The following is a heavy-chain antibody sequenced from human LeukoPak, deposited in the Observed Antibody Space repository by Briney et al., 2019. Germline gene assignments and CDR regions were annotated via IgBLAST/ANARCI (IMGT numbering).Heavy chain of an antibody. Sequence: GRSLRLSCEASGFTFSSYGMHWVRQAPGKGLEWVAVISYDGSNKYYADSVKGRFTISRDNSKNTLYLQMNSLRAEDTAVYYCAKDRERYSSSWYYFDYWGQGTLVTVSS. V-gene: IGHV3-30*18. J-gene: IGHJ4*02. CDR3: AKDRERYSSSWYYFDY. CDR2: ISYDGSNK. D-gene: IGHD6-13*01. CDR1: GFTFSSYG.